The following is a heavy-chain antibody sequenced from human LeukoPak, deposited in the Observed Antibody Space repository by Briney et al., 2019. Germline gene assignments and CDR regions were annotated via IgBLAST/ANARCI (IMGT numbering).Heavy chain of an antibody. CDR2: ISSGGST. Sequence: GGSLRLSCAASRFTISSNYMSWVRQAPGKGLDWVSVISSGGSTYYSDSVKGRFTISRDNSKNTLYLQMNTLRAEDTAVYYCARGLYSSAWYFDYLGQGTLVTVSS. V-gene: IGHV3-66*01. CDR1: RFTISSNY. D-gene: IGHD6-19*01. J-gene: IGHJ4*02. CDR3: ARGLYSSAWYFDY.